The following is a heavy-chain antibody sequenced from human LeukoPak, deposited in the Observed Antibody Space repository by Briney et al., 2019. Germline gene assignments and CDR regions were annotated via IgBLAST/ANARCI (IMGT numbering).Heavy chain of an antibody. V-gene: IGHV1-18*01. CDR2: ISGYNGNT. Sequence: ASVKVSCKASTYTFTRYGISWVRQAPGEGLEWMGWISGYNGNTNYAQKFLGRVSMTADTATSTAYMELRSLTSDDTAMYYCARVFDAFDIWGQGTMVTVSS. CDR3: ARVFDAFDI. J-gene: IGHJ3*02. CDR1: TYTFTRYG.